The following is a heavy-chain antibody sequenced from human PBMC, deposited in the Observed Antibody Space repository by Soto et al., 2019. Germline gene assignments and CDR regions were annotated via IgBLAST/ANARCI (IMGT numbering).Heavy chain of an antibody. Sequence: ASVKVSCKASGYTFTSYYMYWVRQAPGQGPEWMGWMNPDSGNTGYVQKFQGRVTMTRNTAISTAYMELSSLRSEDTAVYYCARSVGGSNVNFDYWGQGTLVTVSS. V-gene: IGHV1-8*02. J-gene: IGHJ4*02. CDR3: ARSVGGSNVNFDY. CDR1: GYTFTSYY. CDR2: MNPDSGNT. D-gene: IGHD3-10*01.